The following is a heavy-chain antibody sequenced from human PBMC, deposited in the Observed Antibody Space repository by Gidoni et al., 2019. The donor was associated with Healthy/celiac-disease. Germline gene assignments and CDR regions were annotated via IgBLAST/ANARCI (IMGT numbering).Heavy chain of an antibody. CDR1: GFTFSSYS. V-gene: IGHV3-21*01. CDR3: ARAHLMGDAFDI. J-gene: IGHJ3*02. Sequence: EVQLVESGGGLVKPGGSLRLSCAASGFTFSSYSMNWVRQAPGKGLEWVSSISSSSSYIYYADSVKGRFTISRDNAKNSLYLQMNSLRAEDTAVYYCARAHLMGDAFDIWGQGTMVTVSS. D-gene: IGHD3-10*01. CDR2: ISSSSSYI.